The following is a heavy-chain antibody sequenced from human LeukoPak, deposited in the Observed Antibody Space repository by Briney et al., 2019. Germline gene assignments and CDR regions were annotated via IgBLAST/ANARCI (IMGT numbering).Heavy chain of an antibody. V-gene: IGHV4-61*02. Sequence: SETLSLTCTVSGGSIDSGDDYWSWIRQPAGKGLEFIGRIYRTGSTTSDPSLQDRLTISIDTSKNQFSLQLTSVTAADTAVYYCARGYYAPPVGYYYMDLWGRGTTVTVSS. J-gene: IGHJ6*03. CDR2: IYRTGST. CDR1: GGSIDSGDDY. CDR3: ARGYYAPPVGYYYMDL. D-gene: IGHD3-10*01.